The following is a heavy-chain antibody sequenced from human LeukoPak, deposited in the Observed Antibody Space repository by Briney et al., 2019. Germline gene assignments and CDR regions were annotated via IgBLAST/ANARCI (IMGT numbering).Heavy chain of an antibody. V-gene: IGHV3-30*04. J-gene: IGHJ4*02. CDR3: ARPNRVYGSGSYVGFDY. D-gene: IGHD3-10*01. CDR2: ISYDGSNK. CDR1: GFTFDDYA. Sequence: GGSLRLSCAASGFTFDDYAMHWVRQAPGKGLEWVAVISYDGSNKYYADSVKGRFTISRDNSKNTLYLQMNSLRAEDTAVYYCARPNRVYGSGSYVGFDYWGQGTLVTVSS.